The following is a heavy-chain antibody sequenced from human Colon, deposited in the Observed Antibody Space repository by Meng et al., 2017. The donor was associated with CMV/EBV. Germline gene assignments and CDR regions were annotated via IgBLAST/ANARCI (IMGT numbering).Heavy chain of an antibody. D-gene: IGHD4-11*01. CDR1: GLSTNNPY. Sequence: QGVETVGGLVQLGGARGLSCEESGLSTNNPYACWSRQGPGKGLEWVSVIRRGGDTYYADAVKGRFIISRDNSKNTVYLQMNSLRVEDTAVYHCARDPGYSSSLTYDYWGQGTLVTVSS. CDR3: ARDPGYSSSLTYDY. CDR2: IRRGGDT. V-gene: IGHV3-66*01. J-gene: IGHJ4*02.